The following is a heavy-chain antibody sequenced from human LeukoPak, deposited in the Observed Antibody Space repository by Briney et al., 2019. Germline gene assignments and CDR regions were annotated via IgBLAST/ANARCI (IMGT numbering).Heavy chain of an antibody. Sequence: GRSLRLSCVASGFTFEDYAMHWVRQGPGKGLEWVSGLSWSSGSLGYADSVRGRFTISRDNAKNTLYLQMSSLKTEDTALYFCVKDNWEEWEFPTFDWWGQGTQVTVSS. CDR1: GFTFEDYA. V-gene: IGHV3-9*01. CDR3: VKDNWEEWEFPTFDW. CDR2: LSWSSGSL. J-gene: IGHJ4*02. D-gene: IGHD1-26*01.